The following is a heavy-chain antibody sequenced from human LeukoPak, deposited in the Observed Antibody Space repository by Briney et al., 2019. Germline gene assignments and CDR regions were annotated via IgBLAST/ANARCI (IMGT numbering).Heavy chain of an antibody. D-gene: IGHD1-26*01. CDR2: ISGSGGST. CDR3: AKFSLVSGGRYYYFDY. CDR1: GFTFSNYA. V-gene: IGHV3-23*01. Sequence: GGSLRLSCAASGFTFSNYAMSWVRQAPGKGLEWVSAISGSGGSTYYADSVKGRFTISRDNSKNTLYLQMKSLRAEDTAVYYCAKFSLVSGGRYYYFDYWGQGTLVTVSS. J-gene: IGHJ4*02.